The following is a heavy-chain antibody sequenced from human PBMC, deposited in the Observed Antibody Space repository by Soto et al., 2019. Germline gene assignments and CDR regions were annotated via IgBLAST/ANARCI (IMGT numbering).Heavy chain of an antibody. Sequence: GGSLRLSCAASAFTFSDYYMSWIRQAPGKGLEWVSYISSGSSYTNYADSVKGRFTISRDNAKNTLYLQMNSLRAEDSAVYYCAKDRTVAARNFDYWGQGTQVTVSS. CDR3: AKDRTVAARNFDY. V-gene: IGHV3-11*05. CDR2: ISSGSSYT. D-gene: IGHD6-6*01. J-gene: IGHJ4*02. CDR1: AFTFSDYY.